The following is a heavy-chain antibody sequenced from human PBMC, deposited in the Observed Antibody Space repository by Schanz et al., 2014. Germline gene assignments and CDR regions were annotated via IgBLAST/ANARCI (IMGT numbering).Heavy chain of an antibody. CDR3: ARDPYSASYFPSPPLYGLDV. Sequence: QVQLVQSGAEVKKPGASMKVSCKASGRTFIVYHVLHWVRQAPGQGLEWMATINPSGGSTSFAQKFQGRGTMTRATSTSTVNMELTSLRSEDTAVYYCARDPYSASYFPSPPLYGLDVWGQGTTVTVTS. J-gene: IGHJ6*02. V-gene: IGHV1-46*01. D-gene: IGHD1-26*01. CDR1: GRTFIVYH. CDR2: INPSGGST.